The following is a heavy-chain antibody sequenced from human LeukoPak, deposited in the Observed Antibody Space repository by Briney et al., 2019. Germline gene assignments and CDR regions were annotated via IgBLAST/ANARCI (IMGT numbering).Heavy chain of an antibody. Sequence: SQTLSLTCAISGDSVSSNSAAWNWIRQSPSRGLEWLGRTYYRSKWYNDYAVSVKSRITINPDTSKNQFSLQLNSVTPEGTAVYYCARERHQIRYFDWLFPNWFDPWGQGTLVTVSS. J-gene: IGHJ5*02. CDR1: GDSVSSNSAA. D-gene: IGHD3-9*01. CDR3: ARERHQIRYFDWLFPNWFDP. CDR2: TYYRSKWYN. V-gene: IGHV6-1*01.